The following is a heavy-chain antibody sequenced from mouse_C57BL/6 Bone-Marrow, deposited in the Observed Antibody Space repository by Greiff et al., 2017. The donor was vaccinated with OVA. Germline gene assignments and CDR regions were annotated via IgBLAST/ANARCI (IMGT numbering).Heavy chain of an antibody. CDR3: ARSGQLRLPAWFAY. CDR1: GYTFTSYG. D-gene: IGHD3-2*02. CDR2: IYPRSGNT. V-gene: IGHV1-81*01. J-gene: IGHJ3*01. Sequence: QVQLQQSGAELARPGVSVKLSCKASGYTFTSYGISWVKQRTGQGLEWIGEIYPRSGNTYYNEKFKGKATLTADKSSSTAYMELRSLTSEDSAVYFCARSGQLRLPAWFAYWGQGTLVTVSA.